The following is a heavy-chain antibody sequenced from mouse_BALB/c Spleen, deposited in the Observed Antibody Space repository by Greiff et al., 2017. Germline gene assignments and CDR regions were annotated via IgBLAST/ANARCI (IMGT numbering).Heavy chain of an antibody. D-gene: IGHD3-1*01. Sequence: EVKLVESGPELVKPGASVKMSCKASGYTFTSYVMHWVKQKPGQGLEWIGYINPYNDGTKYNEKFKGKATLTSDKSSSTAYMELSSLTSEDSAVYYCARYPARAAWFAYWGQGTLVTVSA. J-gene: IGHJ3*01. CDR1: GYTFTSYV. CDR3: ARYPARAAWFAY. V-gene: IGHV1-14*01. CDR2: INPYNDGT.